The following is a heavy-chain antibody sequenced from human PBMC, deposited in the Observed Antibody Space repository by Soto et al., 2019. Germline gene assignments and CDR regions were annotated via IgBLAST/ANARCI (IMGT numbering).Heavy chain of an antibody. CDR2: IFYSGST. V-gene: IGHV4-39*01. J-gene: IGHJ5*02. CDR1: GGSISSSIYY. CDR3: AKQGGKYGIRSFDP. D-gene: IGHD1-1*01. Sequence: SETLSLTCTVSGGSISSSIYYGGWIRQPPGKGLEWIGSIFYSGSTYYNPSLKSRVTISVDTSKNQFSLRLTSVTAADTAVYYCAKQGGKYGIRSFDPWGQGTLVTVS.